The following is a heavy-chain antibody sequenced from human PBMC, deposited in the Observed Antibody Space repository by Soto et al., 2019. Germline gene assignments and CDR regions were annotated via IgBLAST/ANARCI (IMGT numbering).Heavy chain of an antibody. V-gene: IGHV1-2*02. D-gene: IGHD3-22*01. CDR2: INPNSGGT. CDR3: ARGDFDRRGNYNAGWFAP. CDR1: GYTFTAYY. Sequence: QVQLVQSGAEVKKPGASVKVSCKASGYTFTAYYMHWLRQAPGQGLEWMGWINPNSGGTNYEQRFQRRVTVTNDTSISTTYMELSSLGSDDTAVYYCARGDFDRRGNYNAGWFAPWGQGTRVTVSS. J-gene: IGHJ5*02.